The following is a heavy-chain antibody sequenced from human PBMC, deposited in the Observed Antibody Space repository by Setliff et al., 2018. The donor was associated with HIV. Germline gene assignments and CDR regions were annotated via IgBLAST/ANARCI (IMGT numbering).Heavy chain of an antibody. CDR3: ARVPYSSSWDDY. CDR2: ISSSSSTI. J-gene: IGHJ4*02. V-gene: IGHV3-48*01. Sequence: GGSLRLSCAASGFTFSSYSMNWARQAPGKGLEWVSYISSSSSTIYYADSVKGRFTISRDNSKNTLYLQVNSLRTEETAVYFCARVPYSSSWDDYWGQGTLVTVSS. D-gene: IGHD6-13*01. CDR1: GFTFSSYS.